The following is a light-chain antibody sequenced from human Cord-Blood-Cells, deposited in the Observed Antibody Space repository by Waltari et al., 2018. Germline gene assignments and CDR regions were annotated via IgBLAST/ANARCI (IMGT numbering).Light chain of an antibody. CDR3: QQYNNWAT. CDR1: QSVSSN. Sequence: EIAMTQSPPTLSVSPGERATLSCRASQSVSSNFAWYQQKPGQAPRLLIYGASTRATGIPAMFSGSGSGTEFTLTISSLQSEVFAVDYCQQYNNWATFGQETLLEIK. V-gene: IGKV3-15*01. CDR2: GAS. J-gene: IGKJ5*01.